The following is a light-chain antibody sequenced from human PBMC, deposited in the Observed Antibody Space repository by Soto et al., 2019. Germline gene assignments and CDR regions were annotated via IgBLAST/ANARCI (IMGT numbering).Light chain of an antibody. J-gene: IGLJ1*01. Sequence: QSALTQPASVSGSPGQSITISCTGTSSDVGSYNLVSWYQQHPGKAPKLMIYEDSKRPSGVSNRFSGSKSGNTASLTISGLQAEDEADYYCCSYAGSSIFYVFGTGTKVTVL. CDR2: EDS. CDR1: SSDVGSYNL. V-gene: IGLV2-23*01. CDR3: CSYAGSSIFYV.